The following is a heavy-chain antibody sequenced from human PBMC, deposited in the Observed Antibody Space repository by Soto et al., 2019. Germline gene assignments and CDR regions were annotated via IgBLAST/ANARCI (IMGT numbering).Heavy chain of an antibody. V-gene: IGHV3-30-3*01. D-gene: IGHD6-13*01. CDR1: GFTFSSYA. Sequence: QVQLVESGGGVVQPGRSLRLSCAASGFTFSSYAMHWVRQAPGKGLEWVAVISYDGSNKYYADSVKGRFTISRDNSKNTLYLQMNSLRAEDTAVYYCASPRETIAAAGSVGYYFDYWGQGTLVTVSS. CDR2: ISYDGSNK. CDR3: ASPRETIAAAGSVGYYFDY. J-gene: IGHJ4*02.